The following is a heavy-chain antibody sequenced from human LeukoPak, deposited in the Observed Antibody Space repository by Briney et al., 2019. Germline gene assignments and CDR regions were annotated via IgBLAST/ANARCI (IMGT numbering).Heavy chain of an antibody. CDR3: AIMHGYYDGSGYWVQ. D-gene: IGHD3-22*01. CDR2: ITPNADRT. Sequence: GGPLRLSCAASGFTFGSYGMSWVRQAPGKGLEWVSFITPNADRTSYADSVEGRFTISRDNPRNTVYMQMNSLRDEDTAVYYCAIMHGYYDGSGYWVQWGQGTLVTVSS. V-gene: IGHV3-23*01. CDR1: GFTFGSYG. J-gene: IGHJ1*01.